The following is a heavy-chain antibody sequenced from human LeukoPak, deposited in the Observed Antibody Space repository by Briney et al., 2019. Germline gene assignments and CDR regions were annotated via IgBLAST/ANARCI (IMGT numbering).Heavy chain of an antibody. CDR1: GFTFSSYE. D-gene: IGHD2-2*01. CDR3: ARGNVVGQRDYYFDY. V-gene: IGHV3-48*03. J-gene: IGHJ4*02. Sequence: GGSLRLSCAASGFTFSSYEMNWVRQAPGKGLEWGSYISSSGSTIYYADSVKGRFTISRDNAKNSLYLQMNSLRAEDTAVYYCARGNVVGQRDYYFDYGGQEPLVTVPS. CDR2: ISSSGSTI.